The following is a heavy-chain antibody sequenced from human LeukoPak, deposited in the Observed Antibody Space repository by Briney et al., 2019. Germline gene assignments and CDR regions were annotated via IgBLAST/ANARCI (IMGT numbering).Heavy chain of an antibody. D-gene: IGHD4-17*01. CDR2: INHSGYT. J-gene: IGHJ4*02. V-gene: IGHV4-34*01. CDR1: GVSFNDYY. Sequence: SETLSLTCAVSGVSFNDYYWSWVRQTPGKGLEWIGEINHSGYTNDSPSLKSRVTLSVDTSRKQFSLNLRSVTVADTGIYYCTRMTTGHDYWGQGTLVTVSS. CDR3: TRMTTGHDY.